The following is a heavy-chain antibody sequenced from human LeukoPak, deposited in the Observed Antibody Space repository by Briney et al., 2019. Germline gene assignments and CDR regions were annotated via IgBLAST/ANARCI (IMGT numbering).Heavy chain of an antibody. V-gene: IGHV4-4*02. Sequence: GSLRLSCGASGVIFSNVWMSWVRQPPGKGLEWIGEIYHSGSTNYNPSLKSRVTISVDKSKNQFSLKLSSVTAADTAVYYCARQQQLDKIYYYYYGMDVWGQGTTVTVSS. CDR1: GVIFSNVW. J-gene: IGHJ6*02. D-gene: IGHD6-13*01. CDR2: IYHSGST. CDR3: ARQQQLDKIYYYYYGMDV.